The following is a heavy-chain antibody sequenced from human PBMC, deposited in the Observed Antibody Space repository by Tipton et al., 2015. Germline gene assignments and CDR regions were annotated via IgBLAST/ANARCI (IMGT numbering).Heavy chain of an antibody. J-gene: IGHJ6*02. CDR1: GGSVSSGSYY. Sequence: TLSLTCTVSGGSVSSGSYYWGWIRQPPGKGLEWIGYISFSDTTHYNPSLKSRITISLNTSKNQFSLKMSSVTAADTAVYFCARDLEHVMDVWGQGTTVTVS. V-gene: IGHV4-61*01. CDR3: ARDLEHVMDV. CDR2: ISFSDTT. D-gene: IGHD1/OR15-1a*01.